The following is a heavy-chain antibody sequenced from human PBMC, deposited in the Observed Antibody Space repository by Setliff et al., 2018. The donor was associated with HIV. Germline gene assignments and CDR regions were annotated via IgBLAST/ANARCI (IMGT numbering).Heavy chain of an antibody. CDR2: INPDSDGT. V-gene: IGHV1-2*02. CDR3: ARDVSGFDLFSSYMDV. Sequence: ASVKVSCKASGYSFTGYNLYWVRQAPGQGLEWMGWINPDSDGTKYSRKFEDRVTMSRDTAINTGFMELNSLRSDDTAVYYCARDVSGFDLFSSYMDVWGKGTTVTVSS. CDR1: GYSFTGYN. J-gene: IGHJ6*03. D-gene: IGHD3-9*01.